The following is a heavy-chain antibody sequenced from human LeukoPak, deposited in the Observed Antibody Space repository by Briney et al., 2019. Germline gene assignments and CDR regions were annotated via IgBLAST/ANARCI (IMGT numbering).Heavy chain of an antibody. CDR3: ARGSSSWSHEFDP. J-gene: IGHJ5*02. Sequence: PSETLSLTCTVSGGSISSSSYYWGWIRQPPGKGLEWIGSIYYSGSTYYNPSLESRVTISVDTSKNQFSLKLSSVTAADTAVYYCARGSSSWSHEFDPWGQGTLVTVSS. D-gene: IGHD6-13*01. CDR1: GGSISSSSYY. CDR2: IYYSGST. V-gene: IGHV4-39*01.